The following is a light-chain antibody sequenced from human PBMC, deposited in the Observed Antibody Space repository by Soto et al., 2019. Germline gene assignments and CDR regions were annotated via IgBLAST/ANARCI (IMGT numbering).Light chain of an antibody. CDR2: GNS. CDR3: QSYDSGLSVWV. J-gene: IGLJ3*02. V-gene: IGLV1-40*01. CDR1: SSNIGAGYD. Sequence: QLVLTQPPSVSGAPGQRVTISCTGSSSNIGAGYDVHWYQQLPGTAPKLLISGNSNRPSGVPDRFSGAKSGTSASLAITGLQAEDEPDYYCQSYDSGLSVWVFGGGTQLTVL.